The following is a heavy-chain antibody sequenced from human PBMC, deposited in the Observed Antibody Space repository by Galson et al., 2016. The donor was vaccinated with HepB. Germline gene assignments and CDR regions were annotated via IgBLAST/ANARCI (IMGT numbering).Heavy chain of an antibody. J-gene: IGHJ4*02. D-gene: IGHD6-13*01. V-gene: IGHV3-33*01. Sequence: SLRLSCAASGFTFSSYGMHWVRQAPGKGLEWVAVIWYDGSERYYADSVQGRFTISRDNSKNTLYLQMNSLRAEDTAVYYCAGDNQGAAAGLIDSWGQGTLVTVSS. CDR3: AGDNQGAAAGLIDS. CDR1: GFTFSSYG. CDR2: IWYDGSER.